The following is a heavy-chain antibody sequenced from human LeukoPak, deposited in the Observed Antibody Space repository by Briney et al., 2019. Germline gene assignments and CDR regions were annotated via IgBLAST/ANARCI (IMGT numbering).Heavy chain of an antibody. CDR2: IWSDGNNK. CDR3: ARGQPGVAAAGNLDY. D-gene: IGHD6-13*01. J-gene: IGHJ4*02. V-gene: IGHV3-33*08. Sequence: PGGSLRLSCAASGLTFSSYSMNWVRQAPGKGLEWVAIIWSDGNNKYYADSVEGRFTISRDTSKNTLFLQMNSLRAEDTAVYYCARGQPGVAAAGNLDYWGQGTLVTVSS. CDR1: GLTFSSYS.